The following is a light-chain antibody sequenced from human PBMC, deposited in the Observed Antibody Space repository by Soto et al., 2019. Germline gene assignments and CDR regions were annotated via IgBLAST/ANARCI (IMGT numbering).Light chain of an antibody. V-gene: IGKV1-27*01. J-gene: IGKJ1*01. CDR3: QKYNTARWT. CDR1: QAISTY. Sequence: DIQLTQSPSFLSASVGDRVTITCRASQAISTYLAWYQQKPGRVPELLIYATSTLQSGVPSRFSGSGSGTEFTLTISSLQPEDVATYYCQKYNTARWTFGQGTKVDIK. CDR2: ATS.